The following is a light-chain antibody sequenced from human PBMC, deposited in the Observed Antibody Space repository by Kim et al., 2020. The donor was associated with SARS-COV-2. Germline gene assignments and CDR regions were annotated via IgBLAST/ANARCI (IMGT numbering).Light chain of an antibody. CDR1: QSISTY. J-gene: IGKJ4*01. CDR2: AAS. CDR3: QQSHTTPLLT. Sequence: DIQMTQSPSSLAASVGDRVTIACRASQSISTYLNWYQQKPGKAPKLLIYAASSLQSAVPSRFSGSGSGTDFTLTISSLQPEEFATYYCQQSHTTPLLTFGGGTKVDIK. V-gene: IGKV1-39*01.